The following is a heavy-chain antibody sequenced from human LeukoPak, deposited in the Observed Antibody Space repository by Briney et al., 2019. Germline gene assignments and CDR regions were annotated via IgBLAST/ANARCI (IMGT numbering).Heavy chain of an antibody. CDR2: IWYDGSNK. V-gene: IGHV3-33*01. CDR1: GFTFSSYG. D-gene: IGHD4-23*01. J-gene: IGHJ4*02. Sequence: GGSLRLSCAASGFTFSSYGMHWVRQAPGKGLEWVAVIWYDGSNKYYADSVKGRFTISRDNSKNTLYLQMNSLRAEDTAVYYCARGADYGGAVSLIDYWGQGTLVTVSS. CDR3: ARGADYGGAVSLIDY.